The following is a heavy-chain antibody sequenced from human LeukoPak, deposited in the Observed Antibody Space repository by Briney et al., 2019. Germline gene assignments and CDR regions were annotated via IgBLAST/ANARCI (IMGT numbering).Heavy chain of an antibody. J-gene: IGHJ4*02. Sequence: GGSLRLSCAASGFTFSSYGMHWVRQAPGKGLEWVAVIWYDGSNKYYADSVKGRFTISRDNSKNTLYLQMNSLRAEDTAVYYCARDWERVPAASPLDYWGQGTLVTVSS. CDR1: GFTFSSYG. CDR2: IWYDGSNK. CDR3: ARDWERVPAASPLDY. D-gene: IGHD2-2*01. V-gene: IGHV3-33*01.